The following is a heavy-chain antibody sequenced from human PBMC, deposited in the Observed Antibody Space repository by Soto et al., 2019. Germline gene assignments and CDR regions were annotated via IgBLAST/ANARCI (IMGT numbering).Heavy chain of an antibody. J-gene: IGHJ4*02. CDR2: INVDSGKT. Sequence: QVQLVQSGAEVRKPGASVKVSCMASGYTFITYAVHWVRQAPGQRPEWMGWINVDSGKTKYSQKFQGRVTITRDTSASTAYLELSSLKSEDTAVYYCARFYYDSGTYDDYFDYWGQGTLVTVSS. CDR1: GYTFITYA. CDR3: ARFYYDSGTYDDYFDY. V-gene: IGHV1-3*01. D-gene: IGHD3-22*01.